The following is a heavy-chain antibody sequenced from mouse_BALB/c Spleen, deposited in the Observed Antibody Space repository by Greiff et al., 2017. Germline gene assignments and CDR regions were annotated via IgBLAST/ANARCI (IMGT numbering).Heavy chain of an antibody. CDR3: AREYEGYYYAMDY. V-gene: IGHV2-6-7*01. CDR1: GFSLTGYG. J-gene: IGHJ4*01. D-gene: IGHD2-14*01. Sequence: QVQLKESGPGLVAPSQSLSITCTVSGFSLTGYGVNWVRQPPGKGLEWLGMIWGDGSTDYNSALKSRLSISKDNSKSQVFLKMNSLQTDDTARYYCAREYEGYYYAMDYGGQGTSDTVSS. CDR2: IWGDGST.